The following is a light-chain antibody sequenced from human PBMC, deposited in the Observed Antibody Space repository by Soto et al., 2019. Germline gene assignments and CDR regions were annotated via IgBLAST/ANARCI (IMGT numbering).Light chain of an antibody. J-gene: IGKJ2*01. Sequence: EIVMTQSPATLSVSPEERATLSCRASQSVGSNLAWYQQKPGQAPRLLIYGASTRTTATPARFSGSGSGTEFTLTISSLQSEDFAVYYCQHYHNWPPYAFGQGTKLEIK. CDR3: QHYHNWPPYA. CDR1: QSVGSN. V-gene: IGKV3D-15*01. CDR2: GAS.